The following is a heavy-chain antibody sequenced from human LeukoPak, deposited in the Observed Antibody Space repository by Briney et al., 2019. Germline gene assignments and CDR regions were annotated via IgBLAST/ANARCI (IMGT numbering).Heavy chain of an antibody. CDR3: ARAVAGTAEYFQH. V-gene: IGHV4-39*01. CDR2: IYHSGST. Sequence: PSKTLSLTCTVSGGSISSSSYYWGWIRQPPGKGLEWIGSIYHSGSTYYNPSLKSRVTISVDTSKNQFSLKLSSVTAADTAVYYCARAVAGTAEYFQHWGQGTLVTVSS. CDR1: GGSISSSSYY. D-gene: IGHD6-19*01. J-gene: IGHJ1*01.